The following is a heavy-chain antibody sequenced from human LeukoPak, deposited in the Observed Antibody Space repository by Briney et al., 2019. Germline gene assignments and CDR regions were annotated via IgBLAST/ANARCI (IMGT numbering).Heavy chain of an antibody. Sequence: RSSVRVSCTASGYTFTSYGISWVRQAPGQGLEWMGWISADNGNTNYAQKLQGRVTMATDTSTSTPYMELRSLRSDDTAVYYWSRYLIYCSGTSCPRLGYYDGMDVGSEGTTVTVSA. J-gene: IGHJ6*04. CDR1: GYTFTSYG. D-gene: IGHD2-2*01. CDR3: SRYLIYCSGTSCPRLGYYDGMDV. CDR2: ISADNGNT. V-gene: IGHV1-18*01.